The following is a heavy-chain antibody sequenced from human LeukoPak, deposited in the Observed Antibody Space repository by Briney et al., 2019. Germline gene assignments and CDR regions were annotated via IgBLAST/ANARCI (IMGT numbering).Heavy chain of an antibody. Sequence: PGGSLRLSCAASGFTLGSYWMQWVRQAPGKGLVWVSRIKSDGSSTNYADSVKGRFTISRDNAKNTLYLQMNSLRAEDTAVYYCTTIRMFDYWGQGTLVTVSS. J-gene: IGHJ4*02. CDR2: IKSDGSST. CDR1: GFTLGSYW. D-gene: IGHD4-17*01. V-gene: IGHV3-74*01. CDR3: TTIRMFDY.